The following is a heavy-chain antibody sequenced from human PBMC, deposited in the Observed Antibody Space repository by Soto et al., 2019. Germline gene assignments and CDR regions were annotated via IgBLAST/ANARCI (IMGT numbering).Heavy chain of an antibody. Sequence: PSETLSLTCTVSGCCISSYYWSWIRQPPGKGLEWIGYIYYSGSTNYNPSLKSRVTISVDTSKNQFSLKLSSVTAADTAVYYCARDPFGELSPYGMDVWGQGTTVTVSS. CDR2: IYYSGST. V-gene: IGHV4-59*01. J-gene: IGHJ6*02. CDR1: GCCISSYY. D-gene: IGHD3-10*01. CDR3: ARDPFGELSPYGMDV.